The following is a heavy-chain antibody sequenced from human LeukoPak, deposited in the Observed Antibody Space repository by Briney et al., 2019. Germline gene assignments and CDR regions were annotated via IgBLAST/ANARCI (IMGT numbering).Heavy chain of an antibody. Sequence: PGGSLRLSCVASGFTFTNYGIHWVRQAPGKGLDWVAFIRFDGSNKYYADSVKGRFIISRDNSKNTLYLQMNSLRAEDTAVYYCAKGPYGGNSGGPFFDYWGQGTLVTVSS. J-gene: IGHJ4*02. D-gene: IGHD4-23*01. CDR2: IRFDGSNK. V-gene: IGHV3-30*02. CDR3: AKGPYGGNSGGPFFDY. CDR1: GFTFTNYG.